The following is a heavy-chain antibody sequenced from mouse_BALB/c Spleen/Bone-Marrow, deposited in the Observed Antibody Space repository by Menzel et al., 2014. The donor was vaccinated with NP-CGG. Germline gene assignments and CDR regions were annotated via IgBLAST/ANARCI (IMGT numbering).Heavy chain of an antibody. CDR3: ARDYGPFDY. Sequence: DVKLQESGAELVKPGASVKLSCTASGFNIKDIYMHWVKQRPEQGLEWIGRIDPANGDTKYDPKFQGKATITADTSSNTAYLQLSSLTSEGTAVYYCARDYGPFDYWGQGTTLTVSS. D-gene: IGHD1-2*01. J-gene: IGHJ2*01. CDR1: GFNIKDIY. CDR2: IDPANGDT. V-gene: IGHV14-3*02.